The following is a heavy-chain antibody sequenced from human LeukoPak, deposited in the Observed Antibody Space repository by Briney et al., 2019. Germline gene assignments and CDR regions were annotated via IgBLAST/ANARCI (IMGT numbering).Heavy chain of an antibody. CDR1: GYTFTSYY. CDR2: INPSGGST. Sequence: GASVKVSCKASGYTFTSYYMHWVRQAPGQGLEWMGIINPSGGSTSYAQKFQGRVTMTRDTSTSTVYMELSSLRSEDAAVYYCARAAGDTYGYRYYFDSWGQGTLVTVSS. CDR3: ARAAGDTYGYRYYFDS. J-gene: IGHJ4*02. V-gene: IGHV1-46*01. D-gene: IGHD5-18*01.